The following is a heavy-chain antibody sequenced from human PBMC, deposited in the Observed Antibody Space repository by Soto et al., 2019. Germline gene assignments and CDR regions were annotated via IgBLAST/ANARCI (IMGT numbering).Heavy chain of an antibody. D-gene: IGHD2-15*01. V-gene: IGHV4-59*01. CDR1: GGSISSYY. CDR3: ARDGSGGNCYRRSPCWFDP. Sequence: QVQLQESGPGLVKPSETLSLTCTVSGGSISSYYWSWIRQPPGKGLEWIGYIYYSGSTNYNPSLKSRVTISVDTSKNQFSLKLSSVTAADTAVYYCARDGSGGNCYRRSPCWFDPWGQGTLVTVSS. J-gene: IGHJ5*02. CDR2: IYYSGST.